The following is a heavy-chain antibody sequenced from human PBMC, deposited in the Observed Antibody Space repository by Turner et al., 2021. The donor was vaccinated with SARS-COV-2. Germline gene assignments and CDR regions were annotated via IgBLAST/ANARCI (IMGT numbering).Heavy chain of an antibody. V-gene: IGHV1-24*01. J-gene: IGHJ5*02. CDR3: ATLPSPHHDFWSGYYVFDP. CDR1: GDTLTELS. D-gene: IGHD3-3*01. CDR2: FDPEDGET. Sequence: QVQLVQSGAEVKQPGASVKVSCKVSGDTLTELSMHWVRQAPGKGLEWMGGFDPEDGETIYAQKFQGRVTMTEDTSTDTAYMELSSLRSEDTAVYYCATLPSPHHDFWSGYYVFDPWGQGTLVTVSS.